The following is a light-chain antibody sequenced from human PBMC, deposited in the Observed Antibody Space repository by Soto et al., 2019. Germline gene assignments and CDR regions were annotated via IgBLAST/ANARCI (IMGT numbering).Light chain of an antibody. Sequence: QSVLTQPPSVSGAPGQRVTISCTGSSSNIGAGYDVHWYQQLPGTAPKLLIYGNSNRPSGVPDRFSGSKSGTSASLAITGLQAEDEADYYCQSYDRSLSGRAYVFGTGTKLTVL. CDR3: QSYDRSLSGRAYV. V-gene: IGLV1-40*01. J-gene: IGLJ1*01. CDR2: GNS. CDR1: SSNIGAGYD.